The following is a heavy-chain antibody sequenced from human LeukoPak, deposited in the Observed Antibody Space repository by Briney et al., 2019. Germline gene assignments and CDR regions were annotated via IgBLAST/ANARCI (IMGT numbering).Heavy chain of an antibody. CDR3: AKDPRAYGSGSYYSPYYD. CDR1: GFTFSSYA. V-gene: IGHV3-23*01. CDR2: ISGSGGST. J-gene: IGHJ4*02. Sequence: GGSLRLSCAASGFTFSSYAMSWVRQAPGKGLEWVSAISGSGGSTYYADSVKGRFTISRDNSKNTLYLQMNSLRAEDTAVYYCAKDPRAYGSGSYYSPYYDWGQGTLVAVSS. D-gene: IGHD3-10*01.